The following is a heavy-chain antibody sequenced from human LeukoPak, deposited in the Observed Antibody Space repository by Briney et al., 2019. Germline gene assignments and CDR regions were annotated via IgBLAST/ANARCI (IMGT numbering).Heavy chain of an antibody. D-gene: IGHD6-13*01. V-gene: IGHV5-51*01. Sequence: GKALQTSCKGSGYGFTSYWICWVRQMPAKRLELMGTIYPGESDTRYSPSFQGQVTISADKTISTAYLQWSSLKASDTAMYYCARWGQQLVGDYWGQGTLVTVSS. CDR1: GYGFTSYW. J-gene: IGHJ4*02. CDR2: IYPGESDT. CDR3: ARWGQQLVGDY.